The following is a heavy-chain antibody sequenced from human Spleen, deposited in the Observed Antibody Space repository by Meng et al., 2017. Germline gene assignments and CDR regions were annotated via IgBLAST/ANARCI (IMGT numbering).Heavy chain of an antibody. V-gene: IGHV4-39*01. Sequence: QLQLQESGPGLVQPSETLSLTCTVSGGSTTSTSYYWDWIRQSPAKGLEWIGTIGYSGTIVYNPSLSSRVTMTLDTSKNQFSLKLSSVTAPDTAVYYCARRVHDGTGHHYFDSLGQGTLVTVSS. CDR2: IGYSGTI. J-gene: IGHJ4*02. CDR1: GGSTTSTSYY. CDR3: ARRVHDGTGHHYFDS. D-gene: IGHD1-7*01.